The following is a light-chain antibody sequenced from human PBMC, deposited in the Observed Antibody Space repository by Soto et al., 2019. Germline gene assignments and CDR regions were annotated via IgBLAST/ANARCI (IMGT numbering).Light chain of an antibody. V-gene: IGKV3-20*01. J-gene: IGKJ1*01. Sequence: EIVLTQSPGTLSLSPGERATLSCRASQSVSSSYLAWYQQKPGQAPRLLIYGASSRATGIPDRFSGSGSGKAFTLTISRLGPEDFAVYYCQQYGSSPEPFGQGTKVEIK. CDR1: QSVSSSY. CDR3: QQYGSSPEP. CDR2: GAS.